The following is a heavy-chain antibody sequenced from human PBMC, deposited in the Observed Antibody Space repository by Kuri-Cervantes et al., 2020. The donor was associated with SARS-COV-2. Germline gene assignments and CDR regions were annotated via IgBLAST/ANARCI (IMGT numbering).Heavy chain of an antibody. D-gene: IGHD6-13*01. CDR1: GFTFSSYS. CDR2: ISGSSSTI. CDR3: ARDRSSSWYYFDY. Sequence: GESLKISCAASGFTFSSYSMNWVRQAPGKGLEWVSYISGSSSTIYYADSVKGRFTISRDNAKNSLYLQMNSLRAEDTAVYYCARDRSSSWYYFDYWGQGTLVTVSS. V-gene: IGHV3-48*01. J-gene: IGHJ4*02.